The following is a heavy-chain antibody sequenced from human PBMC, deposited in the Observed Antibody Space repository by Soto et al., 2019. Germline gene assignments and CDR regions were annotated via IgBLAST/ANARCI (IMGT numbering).Heavy chain of an antibody. CDR3: YYSTQLTVTTYYCES. D-gene: IGHD4-17*01. V-gene: IGHV2-5*02. CDR1: GLSLSTSGVG. J-gene: IGHJ4*02. Sequence: QITLKESGPTLVKPTQTLTLTCNLSGLSLSTSGVGVGWFRQPPGKALEWLALPYWGDDKRYSPSLKSRLTVTKDTYKNEVALTMANMDPMATATYFCYYSTQLTVTTYYCESWAQVTLVTVSA. CDR2: PYWGDDK.